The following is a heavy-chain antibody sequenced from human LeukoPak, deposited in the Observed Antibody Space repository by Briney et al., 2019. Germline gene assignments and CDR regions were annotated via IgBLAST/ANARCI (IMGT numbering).Heavy chain of an antibody. D-gene: IGHD6-19*01. CDR2: IYSGGTT. CDR3: AIIAVGNYFDY. J-gene: IGHJ4*02. CDR1: GFTVSSNY. V-gene: IGHV3-53*01. Sequence: PGGSLRLSCAASGFTVSSNYMSWVRQAPGKGLEWVSVIYSGGTTYYADSVKGRFTISRDNSKNTLYLQMNSPRAEDTAVYYCAIIAVGNYFDYWGQGTLVTVSS.